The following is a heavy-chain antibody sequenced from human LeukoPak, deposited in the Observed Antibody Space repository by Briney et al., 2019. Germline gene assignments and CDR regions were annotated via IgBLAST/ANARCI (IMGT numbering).Heavy chain of an antibody. CDR1: GYTFTSYD. CDR3: ARGYGSGSYPTYYYYYYMDV. J-gene: IGHJ6*03. V-gene: IGHV1-8*03. CDR2: MNPNSGNT. D-gene: IGHD3-10*01. Sequence: ASVKVSCNASGYTFTSYDINWVRQATGQGLEWMGWMNPNSGNTGYAQKFQGRVTITRNTSISTAYMELSSLRSEDTAVDYCARGYGSGSYPTYYYYYYMDVWAKGPRSPSP.